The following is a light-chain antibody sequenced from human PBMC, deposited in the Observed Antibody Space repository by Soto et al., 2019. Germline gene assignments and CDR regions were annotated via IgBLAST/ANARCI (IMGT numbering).Light chain of an antibody. J-gene: IGLJ1*01. Sequence: QSVLTQPASVSGSPGQSITISCTGTSSDVGGYNYVSWYQQHPGKAPKLMIYEVSNRPSGVSNRFSGSQSGNTASLTISGLQAEHEDDYYCSSYTSTSTPYVFGTGTKLTVL. CDR1: SSDVGGYNY. CDR3: SSYTSTSTPYV. V-gene: IGLV2-14*01. CDR2: EVS.